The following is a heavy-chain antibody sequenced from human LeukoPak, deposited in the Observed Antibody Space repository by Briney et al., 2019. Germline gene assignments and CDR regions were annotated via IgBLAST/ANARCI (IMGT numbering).Heavy chain of an antibody. J-gene: IGHJ4*02. Sequence: PSETLSLTCTVSGGSISSGGYYWSWIRQHPGKGLEWIGYIYYSGSTYYNPSLKSRVTISVDTSKNQFSLKLSSVTAADTAVYYCARVYAARLGPLFDYWGQGTLVTVSS. D-gene: IGHD3-16*01. CDR3: ARVYAARLGPLFDY. CDR1: GGSISSGGYY. V-gene: IGHV4-31*03. CDR2: IYYSGST.